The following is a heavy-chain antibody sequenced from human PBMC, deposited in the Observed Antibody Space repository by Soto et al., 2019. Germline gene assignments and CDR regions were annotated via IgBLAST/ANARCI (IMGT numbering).Heavy chain of an antibody. CDR2: INHSGST. J-gene: IGHJ6*02. V-gene: IGHV4-34*01. Sequence: SETLSLTCAVYGGSFSGYYWSWIRQPPGKGLEWIGEINHSGSTNYNPSLKSRVTISVDTSKNQFSLKLSSVTAADTAVYYCARASHGSGSSPPYGMDVWGQGTTVTVSS. D-gene: IGHD3-10*01. CDR1: GGSFSGYY. CDR3: ARASHGSGSSPPYGMDV.